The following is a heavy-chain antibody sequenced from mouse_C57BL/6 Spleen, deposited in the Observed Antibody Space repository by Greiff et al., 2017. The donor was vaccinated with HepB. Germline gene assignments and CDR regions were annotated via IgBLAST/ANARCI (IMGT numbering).Heavy chain of an antibody. J-gene: IGHJ1*03. CDR2: ISSGSSTI. D-gene: IGHD1-1*01. CDR3: ARDSLITTVVDWYFDV. V-gene: IGHV5-17*01. Sequence: EVKLVESGGGLVKPGGSLKLSCAASGFTFSDYGMHWVRQAPEKGLEWVAYISSGSSTIYYADTVKGRFTISRDNAKNTLFLQMTSLRSEDTAMYYCARDSLITTVVDWYFDVWGTGTTVTVSS. CDR1: GFTFSDYG.